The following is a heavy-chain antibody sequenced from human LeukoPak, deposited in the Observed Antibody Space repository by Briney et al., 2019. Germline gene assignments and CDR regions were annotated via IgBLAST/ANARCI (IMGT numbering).Heavy chain of an antibody. CDR2: INPNSGGT. CDR1: VYTFTGYY. J-gene: IGHJ4*02. Sequence: GASVKVSCKAAVYTFTGYYMDWVRQAPGQGLEWMGWINPNSGGTNYAQKFQGRVTMTKDTSISTAYMELSRLRSDDTAVYYCARGQWFGEGSFFYFDLWGQGTLVTVSS. CDR3: ARGQWFGEGSFFYFDL. D-gene: IGHD3-10*01. V-gene: IGHV1-2*02.